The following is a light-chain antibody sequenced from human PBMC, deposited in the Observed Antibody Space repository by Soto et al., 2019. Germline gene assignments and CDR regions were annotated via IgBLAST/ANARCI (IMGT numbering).Light chain of an antibody. CDR1: QNINTY. Sequence: DIQMTQSPYSLSAAVGDRVTIACRASQNINTYLNLYQQKPGKAPKLLIFDAASLQSGVPSRFSGGGSMTDFTLTITSLQPEDFATYYCQQTSSAPFTFGPGTKVIIK. J-gene: IGKJ3*01. CDR3: QQTSSAPFT. V-gene: IGKV1-39*01. CDR2: DAA.